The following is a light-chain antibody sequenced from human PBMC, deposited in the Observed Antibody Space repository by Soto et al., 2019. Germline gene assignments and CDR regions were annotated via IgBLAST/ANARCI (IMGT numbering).Light chain of an antibody. CDR2: EVS. CDR1: SSDVGGYNY. CDR3: SSYGGSNDFV. V-gene: IGLV2-8*01. J-gene: IGLJ1*01. Sequence: LTQPPSASGSPGQSVTISCTGTSSDVGGYNYVSWYQQHPGKAPKLMIYEVSKRPSGVPDRFSGSKSANTASLTVSGLQAEDEADYYCSSYGGSNDFVFGTGTKVTVL.